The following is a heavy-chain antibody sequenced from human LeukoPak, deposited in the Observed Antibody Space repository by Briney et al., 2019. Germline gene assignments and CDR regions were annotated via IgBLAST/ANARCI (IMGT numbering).Heavy chain of an antibody. CDR2: INPDNGVT. V-gene: IGHV1-2*02. Sequence: ASVKVSCKASGYTFTGYYIHWVRQAPGQGLEWMGWINPDNGVTNYAQKFQGRVTITRDTSISTVYMELSSLRSEDTAVYYCARERGNDFWSGRVQTMDVWGKGTTVTVSS. D-gene: IGHD3-3*01. CDR3: ARERGNDFWSGRVQTMDV. CDR1: GYTFTGYY. J-gene: IGHJ6*03.